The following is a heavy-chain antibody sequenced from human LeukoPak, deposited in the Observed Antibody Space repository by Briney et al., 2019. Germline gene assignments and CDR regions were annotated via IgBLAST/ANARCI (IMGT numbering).Heavy chain of an antibody. V-gene: IGHV4-31*11. J-gene: IGHJ6*02. CDR3: ARNELISSNYYYYGMDV. Sequence: PSETLSLTYAVSGGSISSGGYSWSWIRQPPGKGLEWIGYINYSGNAYYNPSLKSRVTISVDTSKNQFSLKLSSVTAADTAVYYCARNELISSNYYYYGMDVWGQGTTVTVSS. CDR2: INYSGNA. CDR1: GGSISSGGYS.